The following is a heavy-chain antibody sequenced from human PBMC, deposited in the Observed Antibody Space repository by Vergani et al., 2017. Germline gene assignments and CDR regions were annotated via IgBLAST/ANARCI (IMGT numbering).Heavy chain of an antibody. V-gene: IGHV5-10-1*01. CDR3: ARGVRDIVATKGVDYFDY. CDR1: GYSFTSYW. CDR2: IDPSDSYT. D-gene: IGHD5-12*01. Sequence: EVQLLESGGGLVQPGESLRISCKGSGYSFTSYWISWVRQMPGKGLEWMGRIDPSDSYTNYSPSFQGHVTISVDTSKNLFSLKLSSVTAADTAVYYCARGVRDIVATKGVDYFDYWGQGTLVTVSS. J-gene: IGHJ4*02.